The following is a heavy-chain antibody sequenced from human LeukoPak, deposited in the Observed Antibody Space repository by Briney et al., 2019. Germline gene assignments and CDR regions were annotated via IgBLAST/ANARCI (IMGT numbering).Heavy chain of an antibody. D-gene: IGHD1/OR15-1a*01. CDR1: GGTFSSYA. CDR3: ARERGLYNWNIHQGSGWFDP. Sequence: SVKVSCKASGGTFSSYAISWVRQAPGQGLEWMGGIIPIFGTANYAQKFQGRVTITTDESTSTAYMELSSLRSEDTAVYYCARERGLYNWNIHQGSGWFDPWGQGTLVTVSS. V-gene: IGHV1-69*05. CDR2: IIPIFGTA. J-gene: IGHJ5*02.